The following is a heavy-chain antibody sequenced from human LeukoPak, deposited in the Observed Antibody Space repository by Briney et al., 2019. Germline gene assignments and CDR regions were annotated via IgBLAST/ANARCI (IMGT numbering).Heavy chain of an antibody. J-gene: IGHJ4*02. V-gene: IGHV4-59*12. D-gene: IGHD6-13*01. CDR2: IYYSGSI. CDR3: AREERKYSSDWSFFDY. Sequence: SETLSLTCTVSGGSISSYYWSWIRQPPGKGLEWIGNIYYSGSIYYNPSLKSRVTISVDTSKNQFSLRLSSVTAADTAVYYCAREERKYSSDWSFFDYWGQGTLVTVSS. CDR1: GGSISSYY.